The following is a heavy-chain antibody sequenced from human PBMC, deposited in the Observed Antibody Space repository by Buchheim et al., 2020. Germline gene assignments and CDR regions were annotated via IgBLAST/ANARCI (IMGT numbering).Heavy chain of an antibody. CDR1: GGSFSGYY. CDR2: INHSGST. CDR3: ARNAYYYYYYGMDI. Sequence: QVQLQQWGAGLLKPSETLSLTCAVYGGSFSGYYWSWIRQPPGKGLEWIGEINHSGSTNYNPSLKSRVTISVDTSKNQFSLKLSSATAADTAVYYCARNAYYYYYYGMDIWGQGTT. V-gene: IGHV4-34*01. J-gene: IGHJ6*02.